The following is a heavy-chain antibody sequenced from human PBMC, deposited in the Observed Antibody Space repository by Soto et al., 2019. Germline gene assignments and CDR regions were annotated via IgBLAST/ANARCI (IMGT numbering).Heavy chain of an antibody. CDR1: GFTFSSYS. CDR3: ARCHHYDFWSGPDYFDY. D-gene: IGHD3-3*01. Sequence: GSLRLSCAASGFTFSSYSMNWVRQAPGKGLEWVSSISSSSSYIYYADSVKGRFTISRDNAKNSLYLQMNSLRAEDTAVYYCARCHHYDFWSGPDYFDYWGQGTLVTVSS. J-gene: IGHJ4*02. CDR2: ISSSSSYI. V-gene: IGHV3-21*01.